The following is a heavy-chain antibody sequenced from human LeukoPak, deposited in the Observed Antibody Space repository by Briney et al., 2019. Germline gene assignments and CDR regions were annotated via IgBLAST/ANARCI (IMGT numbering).Heavy chain of an antibody. Sequence: SGTLSLTCAVSGGSISSSNWWSWVRQPPGKGLEWIGEIYHSGSTNYNPSLKSRVTISVDKSKNQFSLKLSSVAAADTAVYYCAILVVVPAATDYWGQGTLVTVSS. J-gene: IGHJ4*02. CDR1: GGSISSSNW. D-gene: IGHD2-2*01. CDR2: IYHSGST. V-gene: IGHV4-4*02. CDR3: AILVVVPAATDY.